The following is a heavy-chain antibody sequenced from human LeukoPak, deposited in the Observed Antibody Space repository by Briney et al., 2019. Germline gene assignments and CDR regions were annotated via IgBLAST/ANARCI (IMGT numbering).Heavy chain of an antibody. CDR1: GYTLTDLS. V-gene: IGHV1-24*01. D-gene: IGHD4-17*01. CDR2: LDPADSET. J-gene: IGHJ4*02. CDR3: ATHRTTVITGLVY. Sequence: GASVKVSCKVSGYTLTDLSTHWVRQAPGKGLEWMGGLDPADSETIYAQKFQGRVTMTEDTSTDTAYMELNSLRSEDTAVYYCATHRTTVITGLVYWGQGTLVSVSS.